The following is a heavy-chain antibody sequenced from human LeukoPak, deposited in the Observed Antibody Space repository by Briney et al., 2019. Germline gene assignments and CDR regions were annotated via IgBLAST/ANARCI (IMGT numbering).Heavy chain of an antibody. V-gene: IGHV3-9*01. CDR3: AKDMTDDFGSGYAH. J-gene: IGHJ4*02. CDR1: GFTFDDYA. Sequence: PGRSLRLSCAASGFTFDDYAMHWVRQAPGKGLEWVSGISWNSGSIGYADSVKGRFTISRDNAKNSLYLQMNSLRAEDTALYYSAKDMTDDFGSGYAHWGQGTLVTVSS. CDR2: ISWNSGSI. D-gene: IGHD3-3*01.